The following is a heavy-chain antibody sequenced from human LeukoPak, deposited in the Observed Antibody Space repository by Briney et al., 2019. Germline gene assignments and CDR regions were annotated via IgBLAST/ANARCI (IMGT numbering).Heavy chain of an antibody. J-gene: IGHJ6*02. D-gene: IGHD2-2*01. CDR2: IIPIFGIA. CDR3: AHIGVGDYDYGMDV. Sequence: SVKVSCKASGDTFSSNAISWVRQAPGQGLEWVGRIIPIFGIANYAQKFQGRVTITADKSTSTAYMELSSLRSEDTAVYYCAHIGVGDYDYGMDVWGQGTTVTVSS. CDR1: GDTFSSNA. V-gene: IGHV1-69*04.